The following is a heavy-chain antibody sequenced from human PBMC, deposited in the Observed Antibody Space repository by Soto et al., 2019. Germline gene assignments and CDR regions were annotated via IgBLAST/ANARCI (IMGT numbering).Heavy chain of an antibody. CDR3: ASSLLPPNYYDSSGYYRLLDY. Sequence: QVQLVQSGAEVKKPGSSVKVSCKASGGTFSSYAISWVRQAPGQGLEWMGGIIPIFGTANYAQKFQGRVTITADESTSKAYMELSSLRSEDTAVYYCASSLLPPNYYDSSGYYRLLDYWGQGTLVTVSS. V-gene: IGHV1-69*12. D-gene: IGHD3-22*01. J-gene: IGHJ4*02. CDR1: GGTFSSYA. CDR2: IIPIFGTA.